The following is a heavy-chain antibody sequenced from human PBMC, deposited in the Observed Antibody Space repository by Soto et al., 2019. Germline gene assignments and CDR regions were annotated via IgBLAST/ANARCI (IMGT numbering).Heavy chain of an antibody. V-gene: IGHV1-2*02. CDR3: ARVVGYNYGMDV. D-gene: IGHD1-26*01. CDR1: GYTFTAYY. CDR2: INPNSGGT. Sequence: GASVKVSCKASGYTFTAYYMHWVRQAPGQGLEWMGWINPNSGGTNYAQKFQGRVTMTRDTSISTAYMELSRLRSDDTAVYYCARVVGYNYGMDVWGQGTTVTVSS. J-gene: IGHJ6*02.